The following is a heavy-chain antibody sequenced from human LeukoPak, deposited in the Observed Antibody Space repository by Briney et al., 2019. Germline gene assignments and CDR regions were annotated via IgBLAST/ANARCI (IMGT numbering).Heavy chain of an antibody. CDR2: ISYDGSNK. CDR3: AKDGRFEDFDY. CDR1: GFTFSTYS. D-gene: IGHD1-26*01. V-gene: IGHV3-30*18. J-gene: IGHJ4*02. Sequence: GVSLRLSCAASGFTFSTYSMNWVRQAPGKGLEWAAVISYDGSNKYYADSVKGRFTISRDNSKNTLYLQMNSLRAEDTAVYYCAKDGRFEDFDYWGQGTLVTVSS.